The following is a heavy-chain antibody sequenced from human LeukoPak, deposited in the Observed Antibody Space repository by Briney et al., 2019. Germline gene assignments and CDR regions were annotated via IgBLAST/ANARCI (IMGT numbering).Heavy chain of an antibody. CDR1: GFTFSSYA. J-gene: IGHJ4*02. Sequence: GGSLRLSCAASGFTFSSYAMHWVRQAPGKGLEWVALISYDGSNKYYADSVKGRFTISRDNAKNSLFLQMNSLRDDDTAVYYCASFGCWGQGTLVTVSS. CDR2: ISYDGSNK. V-gene: IGHV3-30-3*01. CDR3: ASFGC.